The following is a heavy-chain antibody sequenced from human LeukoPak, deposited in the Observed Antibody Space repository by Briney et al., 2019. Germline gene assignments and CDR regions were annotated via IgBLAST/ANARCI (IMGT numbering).Heavy chain of an antibody. CDR1: GFTFSSSA. Sequence: TSVNVSCKASGFTFSSSAVQWVRQARGQRLEWIGWFVVATGNTKYAQRFQERVTITRDMSTSTAYMELSSLRSEDTAVYYCAAGFGTTGRFDYWGQGTLVTVSS. CDR2: FVVATGNT. CDR3: AAGFGTTGRFDY. J-gene: IGHJ4*02. V-gene: IGHV1-58*01. D-gene: IGHD1-1*01.